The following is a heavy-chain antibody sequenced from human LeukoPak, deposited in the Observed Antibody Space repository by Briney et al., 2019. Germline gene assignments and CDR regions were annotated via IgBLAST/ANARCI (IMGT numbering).Heavy chain of an antibody. CDR1: GGSFSGYY. J-gene: IGHJ3*02. D-gene: IGHD3-16*01. Sequence: SETLSLTCAVYGGSFSGYYWSWIRQPPGKGLEWIGEINHSGSTNYNPSLKSRVTISVGTSKNQFSLKLSSVTAADTAVYYCARGRYDVGAFDIWGQGTMVTVSS. V-gene: IGHV4-34*01. CDR2: INHSGST. CDR3: ARGRYDVGAFDI.